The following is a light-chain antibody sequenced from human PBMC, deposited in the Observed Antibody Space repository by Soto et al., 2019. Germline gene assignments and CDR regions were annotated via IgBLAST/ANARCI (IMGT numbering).Light chain of an antibody. CDR2: WAS. Sequence: DIVMIQSPDSLAVSLGERATINCKSSQSVFYISNNKNYLAWYQQKPGQPPKLLIYWASARESGVPDRFSGSGSGTDFPLTISSLQAEDVAVYFCQQYYSTPLTFGGGTRVEIK. J-gene: IGKJ4*01. CDR1: QSVFYISNNKNY. V-gene: IGKV4-1*01. CDR3: QQYYSTPLT.